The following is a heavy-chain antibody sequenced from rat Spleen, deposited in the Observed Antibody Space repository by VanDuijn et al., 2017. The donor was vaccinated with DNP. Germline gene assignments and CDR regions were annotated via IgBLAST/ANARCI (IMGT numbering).Heavy chain of an antibody. D-gene: IGHD1-10*01. V-gene: IGHV5S13*01. CDR3: TRYYNNYGNWFAY. CDR2: FSTSGGST. Sequence: EVQLVESVGGLVQPGGSLKLSCAASGFTFSSYGMAWVRQAPKKGLEWVAAFSTSGGSTYYRDSVEGRFTISRDNAKSTLYLQMDSLRSEDTATYSVTRYYNNYGNWFAYWGQGTLVTVSS. CDR1: GFTFSSYG. J-gene: IGHJ3*01.